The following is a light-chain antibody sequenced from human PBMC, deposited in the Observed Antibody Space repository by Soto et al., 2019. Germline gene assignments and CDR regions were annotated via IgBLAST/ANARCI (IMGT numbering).Light chain of an antibody. CDR1: SSDVGSYNL. CDR3: CSYAGSSTLV. V-gene: IGLV2-23*02. Sequence: QSVLTQPASVSGSPGQSITISCTGPSSDVGSYNLVSWYQQHPGKAPKLMIYEVSKGPSGVSNRFSGSKSGNTASLTLSGLQAEDEADYYCCSYAGSSTLVFGGGTKLTVL. J-gene: IGLJ2*01. CDR2: EVS.